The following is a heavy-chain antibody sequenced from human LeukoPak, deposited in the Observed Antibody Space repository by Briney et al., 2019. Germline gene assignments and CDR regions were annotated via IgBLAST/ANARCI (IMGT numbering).Heavy chain of an antibody. CDR3: VKDRCDRTTCPEV. CDR2: ISGSGGST. Sequence: GGSLRLSCAASGFTFSSYAMSWVRQAPGKGLEWVSAISGSGGSTYYADSVKGRFTISRDNSKNTLYLQMNSLRADDTAVYYCVKDRCDRTTCPEVWGQGTLVTVSS. J-gene: IGHJ4*02. CDR1: GFTFSSYA. V-gene: IGHV3-23*01. D-gene: IGHD2-2*01.